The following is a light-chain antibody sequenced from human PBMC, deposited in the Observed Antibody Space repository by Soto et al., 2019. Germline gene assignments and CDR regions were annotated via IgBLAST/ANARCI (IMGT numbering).Light chain of an antibody. CDR1: QSVSSY. J-gene: IGKJ4*01. Sequence: EIELTQSPATLSSSPGERATISCRASQSVSSYLAWYQQKPGKAPRLLIYDASNRDTGIPARFSGSGSGTDFTLTISSLQPEDFAVYYCQQRSNWRLTFGGGTKVEIK. CDR2: DAS. V-gene: IGKV3-11*01. CDR3: QQRSNWRLT.